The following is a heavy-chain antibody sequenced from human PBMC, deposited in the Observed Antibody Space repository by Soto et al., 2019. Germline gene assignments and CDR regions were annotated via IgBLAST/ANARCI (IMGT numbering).Heavy chain of an antibody. CDR1: GGAISDARFY. CDR2: IYYTGTT. D-gene: IGHD1-26*01. V-gene: IGHV4-39*01. Sequence: QLQLQESGPGLVKPSETLSLTCSLSGGAISDARFYWGWIRQSPGRGLEWIGSIYYTGTTFFNPSLQSRVTISVDPSEKQFSLKLYSVTAADTALYFCARQKWEQPKWFDPWGQGTLVIVSP. J-gene: IGHJ5*02. CDR3: ARQKWEQPKWFDP.